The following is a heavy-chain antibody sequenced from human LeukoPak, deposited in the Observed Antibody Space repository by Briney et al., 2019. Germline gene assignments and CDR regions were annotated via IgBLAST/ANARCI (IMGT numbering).Heavy chain of an antibody. V-gene: IGHV4-34*01. D-gene: IGHD6-6*01. Sequence: SETLSLTCAVYGGSFSGYYWSWNRQPPGKGLEWIGEINHSGSTNYNPSLKSRVTISVDTSKNQFSLKLGSVTAADTAVYYCARWVAARPYYYYYGMDVWGQGTTVTVSS. CDR2: INHSGST. CDR1: GGSFSGYY. J-gene: IGHJ6*02. CDR3: ARWVAARPYYYYYGMDV.